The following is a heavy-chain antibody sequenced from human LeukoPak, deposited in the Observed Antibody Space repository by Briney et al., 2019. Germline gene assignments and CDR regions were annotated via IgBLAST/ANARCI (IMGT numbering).Heavy chain of an antibody. D-gene: IGHD3-22*01. J-gene: IGHJ4*02. Sequence: SVKVSCKASGGTFSSYAVSWVRQAPGQGLEWMGGIIPIFGTANYAQKFQGRVTITADESTSTAYMELSSLRSEDTAVYYCARGKGYYDSSGYYISPFDYWGQGTLVTVSS. CDR2: IIPIFGTA. V-gene: IGHV1-69*13. CDR3: ARGKGYYDSSGYYISPFDY. CDR1: GGTFSSYA.